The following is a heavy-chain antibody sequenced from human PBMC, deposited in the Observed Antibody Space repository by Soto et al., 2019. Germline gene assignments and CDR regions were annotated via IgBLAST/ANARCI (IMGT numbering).Heavy chain of an antibody. CDR3: ARTRSFTLGFYYDGMDV. V-gene: IGHV5-51*01. J-gene: IGHJ6*02. Sequence: VEPLKVSWQGAGYRFASYWIGWVRQMPGKDLEWMGIIYPGDSDTRYSPSFQGQVTISADKSLRTAYLQWTSLKASDTALYYCARTRSFTLGFYYDGMDVWGQGTTVTVSS. CDR2: IYPGDSDT. CDR1: GYRFASYW. D-gene: IGHD6-6*01.